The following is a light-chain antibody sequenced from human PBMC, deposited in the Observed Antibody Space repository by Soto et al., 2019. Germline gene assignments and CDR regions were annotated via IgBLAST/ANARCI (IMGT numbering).Light chain of an antibody. V-gene: IGKV1-9*01. Sequence: DIQLTQSPSFLSASVGDRVTITCRTSQAISSYLAWYQQKPGKAPQLLISAASTLQSGVPSRFSGSGSGTEFTLTISSLQPEDFATYYCQQLKSSPLSFGGGTKVEI. CDR3: QQLKSSPLS. CDR1: QAISSY. J-gene: IGKJ4*01. CDR2: AAS.